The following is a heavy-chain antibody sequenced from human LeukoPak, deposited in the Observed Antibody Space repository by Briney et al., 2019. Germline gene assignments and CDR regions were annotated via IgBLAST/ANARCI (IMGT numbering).Heavy chain of an antibody. Sequence: SETLSLTCAVYGGSFSGYYWSWIRQPPGKGLEWIGKINYSGSTNYNPSLKSRVTISIDTSKNQFSLKLSSVTAADTALYYCARDYTMTHAFDIWGQGTLVTVSS. CDR2: INYSGST. J-gene: IGHJ3*02. D-gene: IGHD3-22*01. CDR3: ARDYTMTHAFDI. CDR1: GGSFSGYY. V-gene: IGHV4-34*01.